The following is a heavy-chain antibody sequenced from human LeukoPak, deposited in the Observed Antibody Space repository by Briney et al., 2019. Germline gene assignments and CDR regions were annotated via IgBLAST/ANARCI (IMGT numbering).Heavy chain of an antibody. V-gene: IGHV3-30*14. Sequence: GGSLRLSCAGSGFTLSSYYMHWVRQAPDKGLEWVAVMSYDETTANYAGSVQGRFTVSRDNSKNTLCLQLNSLRAADTGIYFCTRGGGANYYGDYFDYWSQGTLVTVSS. CDR3: TRGGGANYYGDYFDY. D-gene: IGHD1-26*01. CDR1: GFTLSSYY. J-gene: IGHJ4*02. CDR2: MSYDETTA.